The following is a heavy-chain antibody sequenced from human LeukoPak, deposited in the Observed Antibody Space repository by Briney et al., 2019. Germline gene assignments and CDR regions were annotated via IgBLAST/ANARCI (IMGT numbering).Heavy chain of an antibody. J-gene: IGHJ3*02. D-gene: IGHD2-2*01. CDR1: GCTLSSYP. CDR3: GSCIVVVPTAIGSCAFDI. V-gene: IGHV1-69*06. Sequence: SVNVSCKASGCTLSSYPISWVRQAPAQGLAWMGGIIPIFGTSNYAQKFQGRVTITADKSTRQASMELSSLRSEDTAVYYCGSCIVVVPTAIGSCAFDIWGEGTMVTVSS. CDR2: IIPIFGTS.